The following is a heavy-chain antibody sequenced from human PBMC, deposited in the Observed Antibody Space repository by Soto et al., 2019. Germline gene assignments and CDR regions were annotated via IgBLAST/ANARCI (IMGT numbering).Heavy chain of an antibody. D-gene: IGHD6-13*01. J-gene: IGHJ4*02. V-gene: IGHV3-11*01. CDR2: ISSSGSTI. CDR3: AREDSGYSSSPADY. Sequence: GGSLRLSCAASGFTFSDYYMSWIRQAPRKGLEWVSYISSSGSTIYYADSVKGRFTISRDNAKNSLYLQMNSLRAEDTAVYYCAREDSGYSSSPADYWGQGTLVTVSS. CDR1: GFTFSDYY.